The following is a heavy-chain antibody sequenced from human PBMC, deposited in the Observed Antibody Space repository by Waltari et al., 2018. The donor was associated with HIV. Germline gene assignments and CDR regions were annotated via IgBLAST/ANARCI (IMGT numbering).Heavy chain of an antibody. Sequence: QMQLQESGPGLVKPSETLSLTCSVSGGSISGHYWAWIRQPAGQELEWIGRVYSSGHTNYNPALKSRVTMSLDASKSQFSLNLTSVTAADTAVYYCAREPWDFGEVVGYFDNWGQGTLVTVSS. V-gene: IGHV4-4*07. D-gene: IGHD3-16*02. CDR1: GGSISGHY. CDR3: AREPWDFGEVVGYFDN. CDR2: VYSSGHT. J-gene: IGHJ4*02.